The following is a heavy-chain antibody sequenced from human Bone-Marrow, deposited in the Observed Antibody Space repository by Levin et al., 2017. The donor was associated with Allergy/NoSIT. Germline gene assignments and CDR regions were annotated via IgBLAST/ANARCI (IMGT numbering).Heavy chain of an antibody. CDR2: TVAMFNTP. V-gene: IGHV1-69*13. D-gene: IGHD1-26*01. J-gene: IGHJ4*02. CDR1: GGTFGGYA. CDR3: ARGEGCDY. Sequence: SVKVSCKPSGGTFGGYAINWVRQAPGQGLEWMGGTVAMFNTPNYAQKVQGRVTFTADESTDTAYMELSSLTFEDTALYFCARGEGCDYWGQGTPVIVAS.